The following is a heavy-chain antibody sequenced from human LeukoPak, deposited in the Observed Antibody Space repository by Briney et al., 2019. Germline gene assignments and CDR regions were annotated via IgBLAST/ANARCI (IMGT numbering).Heavy chain of an antibody. CDR3: ARDWVTYDILTGYYPHWYFDL. V-gene: IGHV4-30-4*01. CDR2: IYYSGST. Sequence: SETLSLTCTVSGGSISSGDYYWSWIRQPPGKGLEWIGYIYYSGSTYYNPSLKSRVTISVDTSTNQFSLKLSSVTAADTAVYYCARDWVTYDILTGYYPHWYFDLWGRGTLVTVSS. J-gene: IGHJ2*01. D-gene: IGHD3-9*01. CDR1: GGSISSGDYY.